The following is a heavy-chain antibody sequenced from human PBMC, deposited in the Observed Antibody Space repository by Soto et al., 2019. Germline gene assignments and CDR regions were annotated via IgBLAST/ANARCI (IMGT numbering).Heavy chain of an antibody. V-gene: IGHV2-5*02. CDR1: GFSLSTSGVG. CDR2: IYWDDDK. Sequence: QITLKESGPTLVKPTQTLTLTCTFSGFSLSTSGVGVGWIRQPPGKALEWLALIYWDDDKRYSPSLNSRLIITKDASKNQVVLTMTNMDPVDTATYYCAHRDSASTPRGGYFDYWGQGTLVTVSS. D-gene: IGHD2-15*01. J-gene: IGHJ4*02. CDR3: AHRDSASTPRGGYFDY.